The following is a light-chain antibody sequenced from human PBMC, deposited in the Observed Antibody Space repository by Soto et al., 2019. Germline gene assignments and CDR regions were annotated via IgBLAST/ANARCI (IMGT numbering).Light chain of an antibody. V-gene: IGKV1-5*03. J-gene: IGKJ2*01. CDR2: QAS. CDR3: QQYSRYSA. CDR1: QSINIY. Sequence: DIQVTQSPSTLSASVGGRVTITCRASQSINIYLAWYRQKPGKAPELLIYQASILEPGVPSRFSGRGSGTEFTLTISSLQPDDFATYYCQQYSRYSAFGQGTKVDIK.